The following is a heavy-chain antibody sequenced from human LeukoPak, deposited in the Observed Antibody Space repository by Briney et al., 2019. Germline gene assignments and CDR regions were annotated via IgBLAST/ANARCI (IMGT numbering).Heavy chain of an antibody. CDR2: ISSSSAYI. CDR1: GFTFNTYS. Sequence: GGSLRLSCAASGFTFNTYSMNWVRQAPGKGLEWVSSISSSSAYIYYADSVKGRFTISRDNAKNSLYLQMNSLGAEDTAVYYCASDQPSVGIYCSGGSCYSGYFDYWGRGTLVTVSS. V-gene: IGHV3-21*01. J-gene: IGHJ4*03. D-gene: IGHD2-15*01. CDR3: ASDQPSVGIYCSGGSCYSGYFDY.